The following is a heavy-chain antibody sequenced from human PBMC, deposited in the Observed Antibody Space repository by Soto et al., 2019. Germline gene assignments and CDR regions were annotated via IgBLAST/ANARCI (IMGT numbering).Heavy chain of an antibody. D-gene: IGHD3-10*01. J-gene: IGHJ6*03. Sequence: GASVKVSCKASGYTFTSYGISWVRQAPGQGLEWMGWISAYNGNTNYAQKLQGRVTISLDTPKKQISLKLSSVTAADSAVYYCARGLIVWFGELSRRGGHYYYMDVWGKGTTVTVSS. CDR2: ISAYNGNT. CDR3: ARGLIVWFGELSRRGGHYYYMDV. CDR1: GYTFTSYG. V-gene: IGHV1-18*01.